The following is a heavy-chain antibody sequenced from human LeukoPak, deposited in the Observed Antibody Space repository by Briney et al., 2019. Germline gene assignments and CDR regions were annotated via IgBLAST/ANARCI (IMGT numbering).Heavy chain of an antibody. D-gene: IGHD2-15*01. CDR1: GGSFSGYY. CDR3: ARGLDCSGGSCYRYYFDY. J-gene: IGHJ4*02. Sequence: SETLSLTCAVYGGSFSGYYWSWIRQPPGKGLEWIGEINHSGSTNYNPSLKSRVTISLDTSKNQFSLKLTSATAADTAVYYCARGLDCSGGSCYRYYFDYWGQGTLVTVSS. CDR2: INHSGST. V-gene: IGHV4-34*01.